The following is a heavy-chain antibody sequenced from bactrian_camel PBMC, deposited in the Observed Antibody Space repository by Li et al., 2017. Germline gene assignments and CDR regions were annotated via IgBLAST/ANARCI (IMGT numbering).Heavy chain of an antibody. V-gene: IGHV3S53*01. Sequence: VQLVESGGGSVQAGGSLKLACKTSGFIFNSCSMAWYRQVPGKDRQQVATIKHDGPTTYTDAVQGRFTIPRDNAKSTVYLQMNTLKSEDTARYYCATGGTWTYDAFKYNYWGQGTQVTVS. D-gene: IGHD7*01. CDR3: ATGGTWTYDAFKYNY. J-gene: IGHJ4*01. CDR2: IKHDGPT. CDR1: GFIFNSCS.